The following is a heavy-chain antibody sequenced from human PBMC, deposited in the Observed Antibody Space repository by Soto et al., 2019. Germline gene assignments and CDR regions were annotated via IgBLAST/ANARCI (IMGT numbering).Heavy chain of an antibody. D-gene: IGHD5-18*01. Sequence: GASVKVSCKASGGTFSSYAISWVRQAPGQGLEWMGGIIPIFGTANYAQKFQGRVTITADESTGTAYMELSSLRSEDTAVYYCASGDSGYSYGYNYWGQGTLVTVSS. CDR3: ASGDSGYSYGYNY. V-gene: IGHV1-69*13. J-gene: IGHJ4*02. CDR1: GGTFSSYA. CDR2: IIPIFGTA.